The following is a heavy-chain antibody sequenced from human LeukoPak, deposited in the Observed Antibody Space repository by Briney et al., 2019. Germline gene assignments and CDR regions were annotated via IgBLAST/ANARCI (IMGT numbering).Heavy chain of an antibody. J-gene: IGHJ4*02. CDR3: ARVGLTIPCGTGCFANYFDY. CDR2: IYFGGST. V-gene: IGHV4-59*01. CDR1: GGFISNYY. D-gene: IGHD2-21*02. Sequence: SETLSLSYAVPGGFISNYYWSWIQKSPGKRVQRIRYIYFGGSTNYNPSLKSPVTMSVDTSTNQFSLKVSSVTAAGTAVYYCARVGLTIPCGTGCFANYFDYWGQGSVVTVSS.